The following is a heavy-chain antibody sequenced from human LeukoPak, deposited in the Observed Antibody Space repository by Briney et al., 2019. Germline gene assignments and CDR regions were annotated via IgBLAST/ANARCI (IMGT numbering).Heavy chain of an antibody. J-gene: IGHJ3*02. Sequence: SETLSLTCAVYGGSFSGYYWSWIRQPPGKGLEWIGEINHSGSTNYNPSLKSRVTISVDTSKNRFSLKLSSVTAADTAVYYCARVWKGYCSSTSCPKANAFDIWGQGTMVTVSS. CDR1: GGSFSGYY. CDR2: INHSGST. D-gene: IGHD2-2*01. V-gene: IGHV4-34*01. CDR3: ARVWKGYCSSTSCPKANAFDI.